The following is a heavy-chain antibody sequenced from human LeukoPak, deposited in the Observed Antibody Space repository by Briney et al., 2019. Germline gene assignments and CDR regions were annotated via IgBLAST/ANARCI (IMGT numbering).Heavy chain of an antibody. D-gene: IGHD6-6*01. CDR3: ARDRWPLVRGDY. Sequence: GGSLRLSCAASGFTFSSYGMSWVRQAPGKGLEWVSVISGSGDSRDYADSVKGRFTISRDNSKNTLYLQMNSLRAEDTAVYYCARDRWPLVRGDYWGQGTLVTVSS. J-gene: IGHJ4*02. CDR2: ISGSGDSR. V-gene: IGHV3-23*01. CDR1: GFTFSSYG.